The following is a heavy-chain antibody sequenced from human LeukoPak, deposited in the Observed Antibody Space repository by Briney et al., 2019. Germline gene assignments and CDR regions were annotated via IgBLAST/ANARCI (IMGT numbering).Heavy chain of an antibody. CDR1: GGSIGSYY. CDR2: IHYSGST. V-gene: IGHV4-59*01. Sequence: SETLSLTCTVSGGSIGSYYWSWIRQPPGKGLEWIGYIHYSGSTNYNPSLKSRVTISVDTSKNQFSLKLSSVTAADTAVYYCAREGFWSGYLDYWGQGTLVTVSS. CDR3: AREGFWSGYLDY. J-gene: IGHJ4*02. D-gene: IGHD3-3*01.